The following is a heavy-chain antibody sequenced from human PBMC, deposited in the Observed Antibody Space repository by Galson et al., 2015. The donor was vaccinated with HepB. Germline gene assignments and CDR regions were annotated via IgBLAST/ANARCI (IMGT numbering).Heavy chain of an antibody. CDR2: ISYDGSNK. V-gene: IGHV3-30*04. CDR1: GFTFSSYA. CDR3: ARGASAGAFDI. D-gene: IGHD6-25*01. J-gene: IGHJ3*02. Sequence: SLRLSCAASGFTFSSYAMHWVRQAPGKGLEWVAVISYDGSNKYYAGSVKGRFTISRDNSKNTLYLQMNSLRAEDTAVYYCARGASAGAFDIWGQGTMVTVSS.